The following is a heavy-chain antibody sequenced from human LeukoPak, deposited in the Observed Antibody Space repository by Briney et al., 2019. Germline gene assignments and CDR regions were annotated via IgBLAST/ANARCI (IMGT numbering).Heavy chain of an antibody. Sequence: SETLSLTCTVSGGSISRSSRYWGWIRQPPGKGLEWIGSIFYSGSTYYNPSLKSRVTISVDTSKNQFSLKLSSVTAADTAVYYCARHVPSYYDILTGYFDWFDPWGQGTLVTVSS. CDR2: IFYSGST. CDR1: GGSISRSSRY. J-gene: IGHJ5*02. CDR3: ARHVPSYYDILTGYFDWFDP. V-gene: IGHV4-39*01. D-gene: IGHD3-9*01.